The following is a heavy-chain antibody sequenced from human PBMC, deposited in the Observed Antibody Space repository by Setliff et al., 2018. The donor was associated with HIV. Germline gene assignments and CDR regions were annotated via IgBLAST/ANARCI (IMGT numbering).Heavy chain of an antibody. Sequence: PSETLSLTCTVSGGSISSHYWSWIRQPPGKRLEWIGTMHHSGNTHYKPSLKGRVTVSLDTSKKQLSLKLRSVTAADTAVYYCAKEGGYCSGTTCFGFDYWGQGTLVTVSS. J-gene: IGHJ4*02. CDR1: GGSISSHY. CDR3: AKEGGYCSGTTCFGFDY. D-gene: IGHD2-2*01. V-gene: IGHV4-59*11. CDR2: MHHSGNT.